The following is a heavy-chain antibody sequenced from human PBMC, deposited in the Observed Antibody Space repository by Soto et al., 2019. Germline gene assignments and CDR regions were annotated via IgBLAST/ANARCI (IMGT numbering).Heavy chain of an antibody. Sequence: KPSETLSLTCTVSGGSISSYYWSWIRQPAGKGLEWIGRIYTSGSTNYNPSLKSRVTMSVDTSKNQFSLKLSSVTAADTAVYYCARDETSYYYGSGSPTFDPWGQGTLVTVSS. D-gene: IGHD3-10*01. V-gene: IGHV4-4*07. CDR2: IYTSGST. CDR1: GGSISSYY. CDR3: ARDETSYYYGSGSPTFDP. J-gene: IGHJ5*02.